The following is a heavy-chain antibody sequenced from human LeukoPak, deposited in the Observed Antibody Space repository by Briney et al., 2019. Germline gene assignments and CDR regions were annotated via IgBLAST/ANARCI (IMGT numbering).Heavy chain of an antibody. CDR3: GTGAY. CDR1: GFTFSSYA. D-gene: IGHD4-17*01. Sequence: GGSLRLSCAASGFTFSSYAMHWVRQAPGKGLEWVAVISYDGSNKYYADSVKGRFTISRDNSKNTLYLQMNSLRAEDTAVYYCGTGAYWGQGTLVTVSS. J-gene: IGHJ4*02. V-gene: IGHV3-30-3*01. CDR2: ISYDGSNK.